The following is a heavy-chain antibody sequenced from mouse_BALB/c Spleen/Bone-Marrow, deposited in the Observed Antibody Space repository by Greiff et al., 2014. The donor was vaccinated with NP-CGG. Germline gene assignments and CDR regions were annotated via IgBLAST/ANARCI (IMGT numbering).Heavy chain of an antibody. J-gene: IGHJ4*01. CDR1: GFTFSDFY. Sequence: VRLKESGGDLVKPGGPLKLSCAASGFTFSDFYMFWFRQTPEKRLEWVATISDGGTYTYYPDSVKGRFTISRDNAKNNLYLQMSSLKSEDTAMYYCARSGERYGAMDYWGQGTSVTVSS. CDR3: ARSGERYGAMDY. CDR2: ISDGGTYT. V-gene: IGHV5-4*02. D-gene: IGHD1-1*02.